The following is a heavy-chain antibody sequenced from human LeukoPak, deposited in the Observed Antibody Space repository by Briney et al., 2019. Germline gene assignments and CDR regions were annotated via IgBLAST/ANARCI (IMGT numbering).Heavy chain of an antibody. CDR2: ISGRSDST. J-gene: IGHJ4*02. CDR3: AKCMSATGVCLNFDS. CDR1: GFAFSSYA. V-gene: IGHV3-23*01. Sequence: GGSLRLSCAASGFAFSSYAMSWVRQAPGKGLEWVSGISGRSDSTYYADSVKGRFTSSRDNSKNTLYLQINSLRAEDTAVYYCAKCMSATGVCLNFDSWGQGILVTVSS. D-gene: IGHD2-8*01.